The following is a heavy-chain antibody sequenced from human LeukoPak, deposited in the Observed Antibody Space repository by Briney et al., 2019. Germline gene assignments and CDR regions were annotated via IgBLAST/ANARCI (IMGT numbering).Heavy chain of an antibody. J-gene: IGHJ4*02. D-gene: IGHD6-19*01. CDR3: ASIYSSGWYGEYYFDY. V-gene: IGHV1-69*06. CDR2: IIPIFGTA. Sequence: SVKVSFKASGGTFSSYAISWVRQAPGQGLEWMGGIIPIFGTANYAQKFQGRVTITADKSTSTAYMELSSLRSEDTAVYYCASIYSSGWYGEYYFDYWGQGTLVTVSS. CDR1: GGTFSSYA.